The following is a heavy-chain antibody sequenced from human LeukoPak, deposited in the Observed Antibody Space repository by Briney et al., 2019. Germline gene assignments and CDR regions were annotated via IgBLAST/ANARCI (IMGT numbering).Heavy chain of an antibody. V-gene: IGHV4-34*01. CDR1: GGSFSGYY. D-gene: IGHD3-22*01. CDR3: ARVTGYMIEDYFDY. J-gene: IGHJ4*02. CDR2: INHSRSA. Sequence: PSETLSLTCAVYGGSFSGYYWSWIRQPPGKGLEWIGEINHSRSANYNPSLKSRVTISVKTSKNQFTLKLSSVTAADTAVYYCARVTGYMIEDYFDYWGQGTLVTVSS.